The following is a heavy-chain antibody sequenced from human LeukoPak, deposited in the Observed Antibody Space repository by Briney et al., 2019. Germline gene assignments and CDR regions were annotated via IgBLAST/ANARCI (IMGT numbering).Heavy chain of an antibody. J-gene: IGHJ3*01. CDR2: INPSSGGT. D-gene: IGHD3-22*01. CDR1: GCTFTGYY. CDR3: GRDYYDSSGDGAFDF. Sequence: ASVKVSCKASGCTFTGYYMHWVRQAPGQGVEWMGWINPSSGGTNYAQKFQDRVTMTRDTSISTFYMELSRLRSDDTAVYYCGRDYYDSSGDGAFDFWGQGTMVSVSS. V-gene: IGHV1-2*02.